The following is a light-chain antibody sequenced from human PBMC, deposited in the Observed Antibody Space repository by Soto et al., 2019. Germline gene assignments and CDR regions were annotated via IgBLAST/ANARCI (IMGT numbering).Light chain of an antibody. CDR3: QQGHNWPLN. Sequence: EIVMTQSPATLSVSPGERATLSCRASQSISTELAWYPQKPGQPPRLLIYSASTRATGVPARFTGSGSGSEFTLTISGLQSEDFAVYYCQQGHNWPLNFGQGTRLEI. V-gene: IGKV3-15*01. J-gene: IGKJ2*01. CDR1: QSISTE. CDR2: SAS.